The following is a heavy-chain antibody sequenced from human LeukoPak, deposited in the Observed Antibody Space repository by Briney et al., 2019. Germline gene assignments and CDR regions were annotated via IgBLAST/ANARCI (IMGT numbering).Heavy chain of an antibody. V-gene: IGHV3-21*04. Sequence: GGSLRLSCAASGFTFSSYSMNWVRQAPGKGLEWVSSISSSSSYIYYADSVKGRFTISRDNSKNALYLQMNSLRAEDTAVYYCATLDQHGGFDYWGQGTLVTVSS. CDR3: ATLDQHGGFDY. CDR2: ISSSSSYI. J-gene: IGHJ4*02. D-gene: IGHD2-2*01. CDR1: GFTFSSYS.